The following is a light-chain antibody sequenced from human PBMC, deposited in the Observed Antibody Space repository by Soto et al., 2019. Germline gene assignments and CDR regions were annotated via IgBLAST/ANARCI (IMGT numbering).Light chain of an antibody. V-gene: IGKV1D-12*01. Sequence: DIQVTQSPSSVSASVGDRVTITCRASQDITNWLAWYQQKPGKAPKVLIYTTSNLQSGVPSRFSGSGSGTYFTLTINSLQPEDFATYYCQQANSFPLTFGGGTKVEIK. CDR3: QQANSFPLT. CDR1: QDITNW. CDR2: TTS. J-gene: IGKJ4*01.